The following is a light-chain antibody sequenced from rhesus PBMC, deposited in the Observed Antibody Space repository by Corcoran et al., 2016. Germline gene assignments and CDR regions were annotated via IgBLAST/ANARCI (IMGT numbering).Light chain of an antibody. Sequence: QSAPTQPPSVSGSPGQSVTISFTGTSSDIGGYTYVSWYQQHPGKAPKLMIYGVSNRPSGVSDRFSGSRSGNTASLTISGLQAEDDADYYCCSYTPSSTFIFGAGTRLTVL. J-gene: IGLJ1*01. CDR1: SSDIGGYTY. CDR2: GVS. CDR3: CSYTPSSTFI. V-gene: IGLV2S7*01.